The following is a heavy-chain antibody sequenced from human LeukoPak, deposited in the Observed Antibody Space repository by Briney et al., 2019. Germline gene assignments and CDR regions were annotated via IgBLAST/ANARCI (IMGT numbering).Heavy chain of an antibody. CDR1: GYTFTGYY. D-gene: IGHD6-6*01. J-gene: IGHJ6*03. CDR2: INPNSGGT. CDR3: AIEYSSSSALDYYYMDV. V-gene: IGHV1-2*02. Sequence: ASVKVSCKASGYTFTGYYMHWVRQAPGQGLEWMGWINPNSGGTNYAQKSQGRVTMTRDTSISTAYMELSRLRSDDTAVYYCAIEYSSSSALDYYYMDVWGKGTTVTVSS.